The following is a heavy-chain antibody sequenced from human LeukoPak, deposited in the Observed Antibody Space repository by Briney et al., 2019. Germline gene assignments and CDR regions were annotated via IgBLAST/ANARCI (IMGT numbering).Heavy chain of an antibody. V-gene: IGHV4-61*05. D-gene: IGHD6-19*01. Sequence: PSETLSLTCTVSGGSISSSSYYWGWIRQPPGKGLEWIGYIYYSGSTNYNPSLKSRVTISVDTSKNQFSLKLSSVTAADTAVYYCARQISRYSSGWIYFDYWGQGTLVTVSS. CDR1: GGSISSSSYY. J-gene: IGHJ4*02. CDR3: ARQISRYSSGWIYFDY. CDR2: IYYSGST.